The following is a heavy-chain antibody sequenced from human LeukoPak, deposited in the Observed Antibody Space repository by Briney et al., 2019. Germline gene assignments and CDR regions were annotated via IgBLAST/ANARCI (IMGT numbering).Heavy chain of an antibody. CDR2: IYPGDSDT. Sequence: GESLKISCKGSGYSFTSYWIGWVRQMPGKGLQWMGIIYPGDSDTRYSPSFQGQVTISADKSISTAYLQWSSLKASDTAMSYCARPSLSGWYYFDYWGQGTLVTVTS. CDR3: ARPSLSGWYYFDY. D-gene: IGHD6-19*01. CDR1: GYSFTSYW. V-gene: IGHV5-51*01. J-gene: IGHJ4*02.